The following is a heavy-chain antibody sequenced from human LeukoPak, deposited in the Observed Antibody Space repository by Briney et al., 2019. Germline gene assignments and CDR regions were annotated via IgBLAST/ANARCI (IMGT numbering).Heavy chain of an antibody. CDR1: GFTFSSYA. CDR3: ARDSLYSSSWSPRAFDI. CDR2: ISYDGSNK. D-gene: IGHD6-13*01. J-gene: IGHJ3*02. V-gene: IGHV3-30*14. Sequence: GGSLRLSCAASGFTFSSYAMHWVRQAPGKGLEWVAVISYDGSNKFYADSVKGRFTISRDNSKNTLYLQMNSLRAEDTAVYYCARDSLYSSSWSPRAFDIWGQGTMVTVSS.